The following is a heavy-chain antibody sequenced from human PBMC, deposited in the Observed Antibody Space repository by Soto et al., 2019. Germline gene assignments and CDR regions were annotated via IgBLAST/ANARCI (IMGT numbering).Heavy chain of an antibody. J-gene: IGHJ6*02. CDR2: ISGSSGYT. CDR1: GFSFRDSY. V-gene: IGHV3-11*06. CDR3: ARDRGGYGPPDV. Sequence: QVQLVESGGGLVKPGGSLSLSCAASGFSFRDSYMSWVRQAPGKGLEWVAYISGSSGYTGYADSVKGRFTISRDNAKNSLYLQMNSLRVEDTAVYYCARDRGGYGPPDVWGQGATVSVSS. D-gene: IGHD3-10*01.